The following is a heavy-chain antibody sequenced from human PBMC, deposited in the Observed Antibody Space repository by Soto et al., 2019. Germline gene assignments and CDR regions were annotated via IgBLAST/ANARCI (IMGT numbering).Heavy chain of an antibody. V-gene: IGHV3-30*18. J-gene: IGHJ3*01. CDR2: ISYDGSNK. D-gene: IGHD3-10*01. Sequence: GGSLRLSCAASGFTFSSYGMHWVRQAPGKGLEWVAVISYDGSNKYYADSVKGRFTISRDNSKNTLYLQMNSLRAEDTAVYYCAKGCAKRIKALCWGQGTMVTVSS. CDR1: GFTFSSYG. CDR3: AKGCAKRIKALC.